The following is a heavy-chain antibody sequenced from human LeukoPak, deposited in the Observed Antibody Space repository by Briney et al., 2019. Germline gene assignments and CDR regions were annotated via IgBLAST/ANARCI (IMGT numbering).Heavy chain of an antibody. Sequence: GGSLKLSCAASGFTFSSYWMSWVRQAPGKGLEWVANIKQDGSEKYYVDSVKGRFTISRDNAKNTVYLQLNSLRAEDTAVYYCAKTRGWPYYFNYWGQGTLVTVSS. J-gene: IGHJ4*02. D-gene: IGHD6-19*01. CDR2: IKQDGSEK. V-gene: IGHV3-7*03. CDR1: GFTFSSYW. CDR3: AKTRGWPYYFNY.